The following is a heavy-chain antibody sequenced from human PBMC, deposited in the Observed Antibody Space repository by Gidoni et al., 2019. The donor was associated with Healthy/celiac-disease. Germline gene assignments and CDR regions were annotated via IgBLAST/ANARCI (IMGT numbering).Heavy chain of an antibody. CDR3: SRDPSWDTGGPGQNDAFDI. CDR1: GFTFSSYG. Sequence: QVQLVESGGGVVQPGRSLRLYCAASGFTFSSYGTHWVRQAPGKGLVWGAVIWDDGSNKYYADSVKGRFTISRDNSKNTLYLQMNSLRAEDTAVYYCSRDPSWDTGGPGQNDAFDIWGQGTMVTVSS. J-gene: IGHJ3*02. CDR2: IWDDGSNK. D-gene: IGHD2-2*01. V-gene: IGHV3-33*01.